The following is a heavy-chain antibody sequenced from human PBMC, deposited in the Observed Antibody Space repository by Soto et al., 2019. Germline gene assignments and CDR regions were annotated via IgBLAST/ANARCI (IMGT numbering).Heavy chain of an antibody. V-gene: IGHV4-59*08. CDR1: GDSIRTSY. J-gene: IGHJ6*02. CDR3: ARHSPTFLYGSGPWDV. Sequence: PSQTPALTCTVSGDSIRTSYWSLIRQSPEKGLEWIGYIYSSGSTNYNPSLNSRVTISVDTSKNQFSLKLSSLSAADTAVYYCARHSPTFLYGSGPWDVWGQGTTVTVS. D-gene: IGHD3-10*01. CDR2: IYSSGST.